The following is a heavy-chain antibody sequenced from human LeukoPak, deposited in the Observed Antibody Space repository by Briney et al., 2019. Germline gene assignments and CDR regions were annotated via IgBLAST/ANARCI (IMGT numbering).Heavy chain of an antibody. CDR3: AREWWFLDY. CDR2: IKGDGRDI. V-gene: IGHV3-7*05. J-gene: IGHJ4*02. D-gene: IGHD2-15*01. Sequence: GGSLRLSCAASGFTFTTYSMTWVRQAPGRGLEWVARIKGDGRDIHYVDSVKGRFTISRDNARNSLYLQMNSLRAEDTAVYYCAREWWFLDYWGQGTLVTVSS. CDR1: GFTFTTYS.